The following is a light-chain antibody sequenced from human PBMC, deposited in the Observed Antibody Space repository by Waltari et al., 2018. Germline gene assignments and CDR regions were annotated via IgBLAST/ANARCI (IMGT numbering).Light chain of an antibody. CDR3: HQYGASPRT. V-gene: IGKV3-20*01. J-gene: IGKJ1*01. CDR1: QTVNNNY. CDR2: IAS. Sequence: ENVLTQSPATLSLSPGERATLSCRASQTVNNNYLAWYQQKPGQAPRLLIYIASSRAAGIPDRFTGSGSGTDFTLTIRLEPEDFAVYYCHQYGASPRTFGRGTKVEIK.